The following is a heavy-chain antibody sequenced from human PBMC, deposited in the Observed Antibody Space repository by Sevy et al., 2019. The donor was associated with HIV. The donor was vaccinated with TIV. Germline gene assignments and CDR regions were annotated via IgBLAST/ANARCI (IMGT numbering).Heavy chain of an antibody. D-gene: IGHD2-15*01. CDR3: SRADGYFYDNGGQDNWFDP. Sequence: GGSLRLSCAASGFTFSDYGMHWVRQAPGKGLEWVAVISYDGSKKHYVDSVKGRFSVSRDNSKNTLFLQMNRLRVEDTAVDYCSRADGYFYDNGGQDNWFDPWGQGTLVTVSS. J-gene: IGHJ5*02. CDR1: GFTFSDYG. V-gene: IGHV3-30*03. CDR2: ISYDGSKK.